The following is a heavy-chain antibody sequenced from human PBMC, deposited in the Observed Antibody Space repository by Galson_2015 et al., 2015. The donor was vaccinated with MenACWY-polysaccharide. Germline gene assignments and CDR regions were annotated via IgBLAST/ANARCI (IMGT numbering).Heavy chain of an antibody. Sequence: SLRLSCAASGFSFNTYWMHWVRHAPGTGLVWVSRINADGSATGYADSVRGRFTISRDNAKNTLYLVMNSLRAEDTAVYYCTKAGAKYCSGSSCYFNWFDPWGQGTLVTVSS. V-gene: IGHV3-74*01. CDR3: TKAGAKYCSGSSCYFNWFDP. J-gene: IGHJ5*02. CDR1: GFSFNTYW. D-gene: IGHD2-15*01. CDR2: INADGSAT.